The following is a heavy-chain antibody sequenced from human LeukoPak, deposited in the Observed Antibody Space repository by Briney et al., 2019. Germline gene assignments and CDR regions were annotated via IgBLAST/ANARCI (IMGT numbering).Heavy chain of an antibody. CDR1: GYTFTGYF. J-gene: IGHJ6*02. D-gene: IGHD3-3*01. Sequence: ASVKVFCKASGYTFTGYFMHWVRQAPGQGLEWMGWINPKSGGTNYAQKFQGRVTLTSDTSISTAYMELSRLRSDDTAVYYCARAPDRDPVDFWSGSYGMDVWGQGTTVTVSS. CDR2: INPKSGGT. CDR3: ARAPDRDPVDFWSGSYGMDV. V-gene: IGHV1-2*02.